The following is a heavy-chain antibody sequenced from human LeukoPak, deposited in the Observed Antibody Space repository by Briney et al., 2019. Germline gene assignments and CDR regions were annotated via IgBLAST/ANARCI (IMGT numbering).Heavy chain of an antibody. Sequence: SETLSLTCTGSGGSISGSSYFWGWIRQPPGKGLERIGSIYYSGSTYYNPSLKSRVTISVDTSKNQFSLKLSSVTAADTAVYYCARDQDYDILTGLAGVDYWGQGTLVTVSS. D-gene: IGHD3-9*01. CDR3: ARDQDYDILTGLAGVDY. V-gene: IGHV4-39*02. CDR2: IYYSGST. J-gene: IGHJ4*02. CDR1: GGSISGSSYF.